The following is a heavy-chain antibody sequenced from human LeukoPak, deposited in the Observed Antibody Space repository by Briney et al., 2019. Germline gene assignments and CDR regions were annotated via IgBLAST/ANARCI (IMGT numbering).Heavy chain of an antibody. V-gene: IGHV3-23*01. D-gene: IGHD1-26*01. CDR1: GFTFRNHA. Sequence: QPGGSLRLSFAASGFTFRNHAMNWVRPAPGKGLEWVSVISSSGETTYYADSVKGRFTISRDNSQNTLYLQMSSLRGEDTALYYCAKDRGMVGASVRAFDYWGQGTLVTVSS. CDR2: ISSSGETT. CDR3: AKDRGMVGASVRAFDY. J-gene: IGHJ4*02.